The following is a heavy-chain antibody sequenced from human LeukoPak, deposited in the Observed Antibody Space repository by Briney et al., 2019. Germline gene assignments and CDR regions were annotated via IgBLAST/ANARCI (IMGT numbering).Heavy chain of an antibody. D-gene: IGHD1-26*01. J-gene: IGHJ4*02. Sequence: PSETLSLTCTVSGGSISSCYWRWIRQPGGKGLEWVGRIYTSGSTNYNPSLKSRVTMSVDTSKNQFSLKLSSVTAADTAVYYCARVSAGAAFDYWGQGTLVTVSS. CDR1: GGSISSCY. V-gene: IGHV4-4*07. CDR2: IYTSGST. CDR3: ARVSAGAAFDY.